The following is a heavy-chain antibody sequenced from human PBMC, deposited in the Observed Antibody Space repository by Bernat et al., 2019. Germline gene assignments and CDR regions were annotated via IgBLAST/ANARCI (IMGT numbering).Heavy chain of an antibody. CDR1: GFTFSSYA. CDR2: ISYDGSNK. J-gene: IGHJ6*02. Sequence: QVQLVESGGGVVQPGRSLRLSCAASGFTFSSYAMHWVRQAPGKGLEWVAVISYDGSNKYYADSVKGRFTISRDNSKNTLYLQMNSLRAEDMAVYYCARDIAGYSSSWKNYYYYCMDVWGQGTTVTVSS. V-gene: IGHV3-30-3*01. CDR3: ARDIAGYSSSWKNYYYYCMDV. D-gene: IGHD6-13*01.